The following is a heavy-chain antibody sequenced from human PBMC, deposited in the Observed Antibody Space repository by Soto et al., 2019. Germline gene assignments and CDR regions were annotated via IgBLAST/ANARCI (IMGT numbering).Heavy chain of an antibody. Sequence: SETLSLTCTVSGGSISSGGYYWSWIRQHPGKGLEWIGYIYYSGSTYYNPSLKSRVTISVDTSKNQFSLKLSSVTAADTAVYYCARGTVDTAMVYYFDYWGQGTLVTVSS. V-gene: IGHV4-31*03. CDR1: GGSISSGGYY. D-gene: IGHD5-18*01. CDR3: ARGTVDTAMVYYFDY. CDR2: IYYSGST. J-gene: IGHJ4*02.